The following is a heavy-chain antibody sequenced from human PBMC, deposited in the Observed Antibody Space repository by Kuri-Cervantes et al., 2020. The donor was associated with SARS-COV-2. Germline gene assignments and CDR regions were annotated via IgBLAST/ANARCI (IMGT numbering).Heavy chain of an antibody. CDR2: IKQDGSEK. CDR1: GFTFSSYW. D-gene: IGHD3-10*01. V-gene: IGHV3-7*01. Sequence: GESLKISCAASGFTFSSYWMSWVRQAPGKGLEWVANIKQDGSEKYYVDSVKGRFTISRDNAKNSLYLQMNSLRAEDTAVYYCARNSYYGSGLFDYWGQGTLVTVSS. J-gene: IGHJ4*02. CDR3: ARNSYYGSGLFDY.